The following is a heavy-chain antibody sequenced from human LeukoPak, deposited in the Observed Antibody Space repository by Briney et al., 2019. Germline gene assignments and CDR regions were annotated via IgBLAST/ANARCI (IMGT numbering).Heavy chain of an antibody. CDR3: ARDMCGAGVCYSSFAFDV. CDR2: TFYRSAWYS. Sequence: TLSLPFAISGAHVSSNSAAWHWIRPCPSRGLEWLGRTFYRSAWYSNYAVSVKSRITISSDTSKIQCTLQLNSVTPKDTAVYFCARDMCGAGVCYSSFAFDVWAQGTMVTVSS. D-gene: IGHD2-8*01. CDR1: GAHVSSNSAA. V-gene: IGHV6-1*01. J-gene: IGHJ3*01.